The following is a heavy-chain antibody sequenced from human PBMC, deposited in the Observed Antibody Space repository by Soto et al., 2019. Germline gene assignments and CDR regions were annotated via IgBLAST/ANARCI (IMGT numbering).Heavy chain of an antibody. Sequence: RRLSCAASGFTFSSYAMSWVRQAPGKGLEWVSAISGSGGSTYYADSVKGRFTISRDNSKNTLYLQMNSLRAEDTAVYYCAKDSTTVTTFFDYWGQGTLVTVSS. CDR1: GFTFSSYA. J-gene: IGHJ4*02. V-gene: IGHV3-23*01. CDR3: AKDSTTVTTFFDY. CDR2: ISGSGGST. D-gene: IGHD4-17*01.